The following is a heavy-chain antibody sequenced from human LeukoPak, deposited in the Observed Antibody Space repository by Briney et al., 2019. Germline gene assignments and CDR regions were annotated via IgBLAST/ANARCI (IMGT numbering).Heavy chain of an antibody. CDR3: TRGSIAYYYMDV. V-gene: IGHV4-59*01. CDR1: VGSISSYY. D-gene: IGHD6-13*01. CDR2: IYYSGST. J-gene: IGHJ6*03. Sequence: SETLSLSCTVSVGSISSYYWSWIRQPPGKGLEWIGNIYYSGSTNYNPSLKSRVTISVDTSKNQFSLKLSSVTAADTAVYYSTRGSIAYYYMDVWGKGTTVTISS.